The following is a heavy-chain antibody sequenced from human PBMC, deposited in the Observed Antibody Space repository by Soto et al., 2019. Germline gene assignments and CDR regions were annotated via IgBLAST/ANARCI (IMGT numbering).Heavy chain of an antibody. D-gene: IGHD3-22*01. V-gene: IGHV1-69*01. CDR1: GGTFSSYA. Sequence: QVQLVQSGAEVKKPGSSVKVSCKASGGTFSSYAISWVRQAPGQGLEWMGGIIPIFGTANYAQKFQGRVTITADESTSTAYMELSSLRSEDTAVYYCARAESEIVVVKGIGWFDPRGQGTLVTVSS. J-gene: IGHJ5*02. CDR2: IIPIFGTA. CDR3: ARAESEIVVVKGIGWFDP.